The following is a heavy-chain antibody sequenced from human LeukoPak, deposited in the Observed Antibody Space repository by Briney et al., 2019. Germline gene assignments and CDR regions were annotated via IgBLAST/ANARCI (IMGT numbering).Heavy chain of an antibody. Sequence: SETLSLTCTDSGASISSYYWCWIRQPPGKGLGCICYIYYSGSTNYTPSLKSRFFISIDKSKNQLSLNLSSVTAEDTAVYYCAAFSQWLVILDYWGQGTLVTVSS. CDR2: IYYSGST. J-gene: IGHJ4*02. CDR3: AAFSQWLVILDY. D-gene: IGHD6-19*01. CDR1: GASISSYY. V-gene: IGHV4-59*08.